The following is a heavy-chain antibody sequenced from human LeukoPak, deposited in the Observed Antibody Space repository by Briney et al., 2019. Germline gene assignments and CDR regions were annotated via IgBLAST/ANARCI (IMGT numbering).Heavy chain of an antibody. CDR3: ARDSHYYGSGSYY. CDR2: ISSSSSYI. D-gene: IGHD3-10*01. V-gene: IGHV3-21*01. J-gene: IGHJ4*02. CDR1: GFTFSSYS. Sequence: GGSLRLSCAASGFTFSSYSMNWVRQAPGKGLEWVSSISSSSSYIYYADSVKGRFTISRDNAKNSLYLQMNSLRAEDTAVYYCARDSHYYGSGSYYWGQGTLVTVSS.